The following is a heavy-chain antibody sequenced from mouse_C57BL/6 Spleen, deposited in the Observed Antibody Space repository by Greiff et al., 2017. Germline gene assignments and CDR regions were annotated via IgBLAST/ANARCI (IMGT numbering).Heavy chain of an antibody. CDR1: GFTFSNYW. CDR3: TKIGYDEAMDY. J-gene: IGHJ4*01. Sequence: EVKLEESGGGLVQPGGSMKLSCVASGFTFSNYWMNWVRQSPEKGLEWVAQIRLKSDNYATHYAESVKGRFTISRDDSKSSVYLQMNNLRAEDTGIYYCTKIGYDEAMDYWGQGTSVTVSS. CDR2: IRLKSDNYAT. V-gene: IGHV6-3*01. D-gene: IGHD2-2*01.